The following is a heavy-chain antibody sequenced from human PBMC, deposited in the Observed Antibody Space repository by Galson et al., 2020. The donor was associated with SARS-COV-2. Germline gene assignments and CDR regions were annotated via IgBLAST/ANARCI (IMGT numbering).Heavy chain of an antibody. V-gene: IGHV4-34*01. D-gene: IGHD2-15*01. Sequence: PSLKSRVTISVDTSKNQFSLKLSSVTAADTAVYYCARGEAVVVAATAYYYYYGMDVWGQGTTVTVSS. CDR3: ARGEAVVVAATAYYYYYGMDV. J-gene: IGHJ6*02.